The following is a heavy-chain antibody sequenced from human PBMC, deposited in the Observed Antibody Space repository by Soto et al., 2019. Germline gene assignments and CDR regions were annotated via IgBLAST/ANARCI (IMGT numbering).Heavy chain of an antibody. CDR2: IYSGGST. D-gene: IGHD4-4*01. J-gene: IGHJ6*02. Sequence: EVQLVETGGGLIQPGGSLRLSCAASGFTVSSNYMSWVRQAPGKGLEWVSVIYSGGSTYYADSVKGRFTISRDNSKNTLYLQMISLRAEDTAVYYCARDRVYSSPYYYYYGMDVWGQGTTVTVSS. CDR1: GFTVSSNY. V-gene: IGHV3-53*02. CDR3: ARDRVYSSPYYYYYGMDV.